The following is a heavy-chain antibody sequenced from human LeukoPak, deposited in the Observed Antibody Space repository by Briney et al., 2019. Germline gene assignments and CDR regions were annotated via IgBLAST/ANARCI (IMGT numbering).Heavy chain of an antibody. D-gene: IGHD2-2*01. V-gene: IGHV3-21*01. J-gene: IGHJ4*02. CDR3: ARDGTGWSRDY. CDR1: GFTFSAFS. Sequence: GGSLRLSCAASGFTFSAFSMSWVRHAPGKGLEWVSVITSDSAYIYYADSVKGRFTVSRDNAKNSLSLHMSSLRAEDTGVYYCARDGTGWSRDYWGQGTQVIVSS. CDR2: ITSDSAYI.